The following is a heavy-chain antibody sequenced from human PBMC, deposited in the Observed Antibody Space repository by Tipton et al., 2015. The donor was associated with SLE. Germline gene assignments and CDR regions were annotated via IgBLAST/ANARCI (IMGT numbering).Heavy chain of an antibody. V-gene: IGHV3-23*01. Sequence: SLRLSCAASGFTFNTFAMSWVRQGPGKGLEWVSSISSSGSSTYYADSVKSRFTISRDNSKGTLFLQMDSLRAEDTATYYCAKDRGSSGTLDAFDIWGQGSMLTVSS. CDR1: GFTFNTFA. CDR2: ISSSGSST. J-gene: IGHJ3*02. D-gene: IGHD6-25*01. CDR3: AKDRGSSGTLDAFDI.